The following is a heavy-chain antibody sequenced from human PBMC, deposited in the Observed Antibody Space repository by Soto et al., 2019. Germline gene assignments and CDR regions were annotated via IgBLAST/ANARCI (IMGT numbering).Heavy chain of an antibody. Sequence: QVQLVQSGAEVKKPGASVKISCKTSGYTFTSYYLYWVRQAPGQGLEWMGIINPSGGHTNYAQKFHGRVTMTRDTSTSKVYMELSSLRSEDTAVYYCARGSHVEYNWFDPWGQGTLVTVSS. J-gene: IGHJ5*02. D-gene: IGHD3-16*01. CDR1: GYTFTSYY. CDR3: ARGSHVEYNWFDP. V-gene: IGHV1-46*01. CDR2: INPSGGHT.